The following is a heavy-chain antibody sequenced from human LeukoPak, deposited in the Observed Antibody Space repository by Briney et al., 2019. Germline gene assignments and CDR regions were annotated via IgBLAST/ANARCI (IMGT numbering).Heavy chain of an antibody. J-gene: IGHJ4*02. Sequence: SGGSLRLSCAVSGFTFSTYTMHWVRQAPGKGLEWVALISSDGNNKDYADSVKGRFTISRDNSKNTLYLQMNSLRGEDTALYFCARGRYYMDYWGQGTLVTVSS. CDR3: ARGRYYMDY. CDR2: ISSDGNNK. CDR1: GFTFSTYT. V-gene: IGHV3-30-3*01.